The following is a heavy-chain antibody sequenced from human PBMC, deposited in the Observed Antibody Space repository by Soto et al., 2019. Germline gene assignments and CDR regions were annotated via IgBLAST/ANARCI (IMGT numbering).Heavy chain of an antibody. CDR3: AREGGEYYDILTGYYDYYYYGMDV. V-gene: IGHV3-7*05. Sequence: GGSLRLSCAASGFTFSSYWMSWVRQAPGKGLEWVANIKQDGSEKYYVDSVKGRFTISRDNAKNSLYLQMNSLRAEDTAVYYCAREGGEYYDILTGYYDYYYYGMDVWGQGTTVTVSS. CDR2: IKQDGSEK. D-gene: IGHD3-9*01. J-gene: IGHJ6*02. CDR1: GFTFSSYW.